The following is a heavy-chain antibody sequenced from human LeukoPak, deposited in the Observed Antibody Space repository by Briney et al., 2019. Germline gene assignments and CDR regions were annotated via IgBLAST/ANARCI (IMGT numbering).Heavy chain of an antibody. J-gene: IGHJ2*01. D-gene: IGHD2-2*01. CDR1: GGSISSYY. CDR3: AKDRYCSSTRCYPPPHWYFDL. V-gene: IGHV4-59*01. Sequence: SETLSLTCTVSGGSISSYYWSWIRQPPGKGLEWIGYIYYSGSTNYNPSLKSRVTISVDTSKNQVSLKLSSDTAADTAVYYCAKDRYCSSTRCYPPPHWYFDLWGRGTLVTVSS. CDR2: IYYSGST.